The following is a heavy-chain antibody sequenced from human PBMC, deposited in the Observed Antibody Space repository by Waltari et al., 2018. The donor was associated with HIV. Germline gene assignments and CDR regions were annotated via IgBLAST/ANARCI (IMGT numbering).Heavy chain of an antibody. CDR3: ARDSRGSTWSLNWFDP. J-gene: IGHJ5*02. CDR2: ISSSGNFK. D-gene: IGHD6-6*01. CDR1: GFIFTGFS. V-gene: IGHV3-21*02. Sequence: EVQLVESGGGPVKPGESLRPSCVTSGFIFTGFSMNWVRQAPGKGPEWVSSISSSGNFKHYADSVKGRFTISRDNAENSLYLQMNGLRAEDTAIYYCARDSRGSTWSLNWFDPWGQGTLVTVSS.